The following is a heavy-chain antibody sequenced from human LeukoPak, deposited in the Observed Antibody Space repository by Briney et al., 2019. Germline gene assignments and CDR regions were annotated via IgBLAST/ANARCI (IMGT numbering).Heavy chain of an antibody. CDR2: INPSGGST. Sequence: ASVKVSCKASGYTFTSYYMHWARQAPGQGLEWMGIINPSGGSTSYAQKFQGRVTMTRDTSTSTVYMELSSLRSEDTAVYYCARDPGSLPYFDYWGQGILVTVSS. J-gene: IGHJ4*02. D-gene: IGHD1-26*01. CDR1: GYTFTSYY. V-gene: IGHV1-46*01. CDR3: ARDPGSLPYFDY.